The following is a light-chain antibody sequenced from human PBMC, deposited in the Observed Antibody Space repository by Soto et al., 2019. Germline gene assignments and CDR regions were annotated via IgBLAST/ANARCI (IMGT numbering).Light chain of an antibody. Sequence: QSALTQPASVSGSPGESITISCTGTSSDVGAYDYVSWYQQHPTKAPKLIIYEVSHRPSGVSNRFSGSKSVNTATLTISGLQAEDEADYYCSSYTSSSTRVFGTGTKVTVL. CDR2: EVS. V-gene: IGLV2-14*03. J-gene: IGLJ1*01. CDR3: SSYTSSSTRV. CDR1: SSDVGAYDY.